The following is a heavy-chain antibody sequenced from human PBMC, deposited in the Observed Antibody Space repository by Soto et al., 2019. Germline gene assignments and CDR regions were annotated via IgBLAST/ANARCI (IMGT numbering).Heavy chain of an antibody. V-gene: IGHV4-38-2*02. D-gene: IGHD4-17*01. CDR1: GYSISSGYY. CDR3: ARFGYGDYDEGFDY. CDR2: IYHSGST. Sequence: SETLSLTCTVSGYSISSGYYWGWIRQPPGKGLEWIGSIYHSGSTYYNPSLKSRVTITVDTSKNQFSLKLSSLTAADTAVYYCARFGYGDYDEGFDYWGQGTLVTVSS. J-gene: IGHJ4*02.